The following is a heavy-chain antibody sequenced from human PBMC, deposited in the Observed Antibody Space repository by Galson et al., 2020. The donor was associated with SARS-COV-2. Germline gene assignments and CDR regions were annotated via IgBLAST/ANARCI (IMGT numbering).Heavy chain of an antibody. CDR1: GFTFSNAW. J-gene: IGHJ4*02. CDR2: IKSKTNGETT. Sequence: GESLKISCAASGFTFSNAWMNWVRQAPGKGLEWVGRIKSKTNGETTDYAAPVKGRFTISRDDSKNTLYVQMNSLNTEDTAIYYCTTDRAAAGPKEFDYWGQGTLVTVSS. CDR3: TTDRAAAGPKEFDY. V-gene: IGHV3-15*01. D-gene: IGHD6-13*01.